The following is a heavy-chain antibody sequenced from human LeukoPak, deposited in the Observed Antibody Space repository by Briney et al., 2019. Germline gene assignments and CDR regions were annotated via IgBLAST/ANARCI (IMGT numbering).Heavy chain of an antibody. J-gene: IGHJ4*02. CDR1: GFAFSNYA. CDR2: ISGSSSDI. CDR3: ARRGYHDYSGFDY. D-gene: IGHD1-26*01. V-gene: IGHV3-21*01. Sequence: GGSLRLSCAASGFAFSNYAMSWVRQAPGKGLEWVSSISGSSSDIYYADSVKGRFTISRDNSKNSLYLQMKSLRAEDTALYYCARRGYHDYSGFDYWGQGTLVTVSS.